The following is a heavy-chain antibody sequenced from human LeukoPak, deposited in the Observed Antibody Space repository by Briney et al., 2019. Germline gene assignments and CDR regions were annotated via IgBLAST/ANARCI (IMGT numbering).Heavy chain of an antibody. CDR3: ARLAGGAGYSYGYVDY. D-gene: IGHD5-18*01. Sequence: SETLSLTCTVSGGSISSYYWSWIRQPPGKGLEWIGYIYTSGSTNYNPSLKSRLTISVDTSKSQFSLKLSSVTAADTAVYYCARLAGGAGYSYGYVDYWGQGTLVTVSS. J-gene: IGHJ4*02. CDR1: GGSISSYY. V-gene: IGHV4-4*09. CDR2: IYTSGST.